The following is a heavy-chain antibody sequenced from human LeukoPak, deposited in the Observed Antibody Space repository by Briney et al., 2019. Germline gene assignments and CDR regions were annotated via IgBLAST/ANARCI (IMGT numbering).Heavy chain of an antibody. V-gene: IGHV1-8*01. CDR1: GYTFSSYD. J-gene: IGHJ4*02. Sequence: ASVKVSCKASGYTFSSYDINWVRQATGQGLEWMGWMNPNSGNTGYAQKFQGRVTLTRNTSISTAYMELRSLRSEDTAMYYCARGVGGYDYRSGDYWGQGTLVTVSS. CDR3: ARGVGGYDYRSGDY. D-gene: IGHD5-12*01. CDR2: MNPNSGNT.